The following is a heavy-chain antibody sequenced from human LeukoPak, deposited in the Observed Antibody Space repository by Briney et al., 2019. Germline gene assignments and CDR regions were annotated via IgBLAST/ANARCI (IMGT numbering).Heavy chain of an antibody. J-gene: IGHJ3*02. V-gene: IGHV4-59*08. CDR2: IYYSGST. CDR3: ARGLLDIVVVVAATPLDAFDI. CDR1: GGSISSYY. Sequence: PSETLSLTCTVSGGSISSYYWSWIRQPPGKGLEWIGYIYYSGSTNYNPSLTSRVTISVDTSKNQFSLKLSSVTAADTAVYYCARGLLDIVVVVAATPLDAFDIWGQGTMVTVPS. D-gene: IGHD2-15*01.